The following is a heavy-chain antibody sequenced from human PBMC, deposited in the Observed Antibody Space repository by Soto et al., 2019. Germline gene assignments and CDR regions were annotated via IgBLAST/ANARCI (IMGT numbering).Heavy chain of an antibody. Sequence: EVQLLESGGGLVQPGGSLRLSCAASGFTFGSSAMPWLRQAPGRGLECVSFISGSGRTTYYADSVKGRFTVSRDNSKNMLYLQMNSLRAEETALYYCAKRRVPSYSYYSMDVWGKETTVPIS. CDR2: ISGSGRTT. CDR3: AKRRVPSYSYYSMDV. J-gene: IGHJ6*03. V-gene: IGHV3-23*01. CDR1: GFTFGSSA.